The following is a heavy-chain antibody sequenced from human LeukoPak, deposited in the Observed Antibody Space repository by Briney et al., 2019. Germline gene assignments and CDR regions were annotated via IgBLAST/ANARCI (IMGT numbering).Heavy chain of an antibody. CDR3: AKSKPPREYCSVTTCYAGFGAFDI. CDR1: GFTFSGYG. J-gene: IGHJ3*02. Sequence: GGSLRLSCAASGFTFSGYGMNWVRQARGKGLEWVAIISYDGREKYYADCVKGRFTISRDNSKDTLYLQMSSLRPEDTAIYYCAKSKPPREYCSVTTCYAGFGAFDIWGQGTMVTVFS. CDR2: ISYDGREK. D-gene: IGHD2-2*01. V-gene: IGHV3-30*18.